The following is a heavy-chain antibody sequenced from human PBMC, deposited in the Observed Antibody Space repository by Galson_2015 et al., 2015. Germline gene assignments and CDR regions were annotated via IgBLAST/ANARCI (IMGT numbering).Heavy chain of an antibody. D-gene: IGHD2-8*01. V-gene: IGHV1-46*01. CDR2: INPSGGST. J-gene: IGHJ3*02. CDR1: GYSFSSYY. Sequence: SVKVSCKASGYSFSSYYMHWVRQAPGQGLEWLGIINPSGGSTSYAQKFQGRVTMTRDTSTSTVYMELSSLTFADTAVYYCARDRGCISPFNIYLIWGHGTMVIVSS. CDR3: ARDRGCISPFNIYLI.